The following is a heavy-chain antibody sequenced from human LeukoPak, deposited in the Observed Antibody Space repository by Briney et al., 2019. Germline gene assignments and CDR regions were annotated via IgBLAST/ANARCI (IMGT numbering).Heavy chain of an antibody. J-gene: IGHJ5*02. D-gene: IGHD3-22*01. CDR3: AKISGYDGSGSTP. Sequence: GGSLRLSCAASGFTFSSYGMPWVRQAPGKGLEWVAVISYDGSNKYYADSVKGRFTISRDNSKNTLYLQMNSLRAEDTAVYYCAKISGYDGSGSTPWGQGTLVTVSS. V-gene: IGHV3-30*18. CDR2: ISYDGSNK. CDR1: GFTFSSYG.